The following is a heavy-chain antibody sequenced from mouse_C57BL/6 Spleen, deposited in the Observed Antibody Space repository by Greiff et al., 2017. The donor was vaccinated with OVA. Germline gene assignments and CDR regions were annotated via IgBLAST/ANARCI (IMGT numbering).Heavy chain of an antibody. CDR3: ARHPITTVVERYFDV. CDR1: GFTFSSYG. V-gene: IGHV5-6*01. J-gene: IGHJ1*03. Sequence: EVHLVESGGDLVKPGGSLKLSCAASGFTFSSYGMSWVRQTPDKRLEWVATISSGGSYTYYPDSVKGRFTISRDNAKNTPYLQMSSLKSEDTAMYYCARHPITTVVERYFDVWGTGTTVTVSS. D-gene: IGHD1-1*01. CDR2: ISSGGSYT.